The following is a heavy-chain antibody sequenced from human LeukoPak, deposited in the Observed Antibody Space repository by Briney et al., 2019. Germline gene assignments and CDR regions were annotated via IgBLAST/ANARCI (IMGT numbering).Heavy chain of an antibody. CDR3: ARDYAVAGFFDY. J-gene: IGHJ4*02. V-gene: IGHV3-21*01. Sequence: GGSLRLSCAASGFTFSSYSMNWVRQAPGKGLEWVSSISSSSSYIYYADSVKGRFTISRDNAKNSLYLQMNSLRAEDTAVYYCARDYAVAGFFDYWGQGTLVTVSS. CDR1: GFTFSSYS. D-gene: IGHD6-19*01. CDR2: ISSSSSYI.